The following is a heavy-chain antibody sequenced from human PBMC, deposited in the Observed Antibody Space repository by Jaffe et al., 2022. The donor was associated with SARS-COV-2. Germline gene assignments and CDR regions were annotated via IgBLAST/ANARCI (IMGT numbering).Heavy chain of an antibody. CDR2: ISYDGSNK. CDR1: GFTFSSHG. CDR3: AKDVGGSRYCTNGVCYYSYYGMDV. Sequence: QVRLVESGGGVVQPGRSLRLSCAASGFTFSSHGMHWVRQAPGKGLEWVADISYDGSNKNYADSVKGRFTISRDNSKNTLYLQMNSLRTEDTAVYYCAKDVGGSRYCTNGVCYYSYYGMDVWGQGTTVTVSS. J-gene: IGHJ6*02. D-gene: IGHD2-8*01. V-gene: IGHV3-30*18.